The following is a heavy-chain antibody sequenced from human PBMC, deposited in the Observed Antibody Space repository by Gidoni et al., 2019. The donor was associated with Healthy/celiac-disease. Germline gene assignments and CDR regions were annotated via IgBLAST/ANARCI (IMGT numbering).Heavy chain of an antibody. J-gene: IGHJ4*02. V-gene: IGHV3-30*18. D-gene: IGHD2-8*02. CDR1: GFTFSSYG. CDR3: AKDLTGNNDY. Sequence: QVQLVESGGGVVQPGRSLRLSCAACGFTFSSYGMHWVRRAPGKGLEWVAVISYDGSNKYYADSVKGRFTISRDNSKNTLYLQMNSLRAEDTAVYYCAKDLTGNNDYWGQGTLVTVSS. CDR2: ISYDGSNK.